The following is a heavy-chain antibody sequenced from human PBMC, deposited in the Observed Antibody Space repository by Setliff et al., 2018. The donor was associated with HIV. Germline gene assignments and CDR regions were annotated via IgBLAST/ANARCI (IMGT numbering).Heavy chain of an antibody. CDR2: IYHSGST. V-gene: IGHV4-39*07. CDR3: ARRPYYFDY. J-gene: IGHJ4*02. Sequence: PSETLSLTCTVSGGSISSHYWSWIRLPPGKGLEWIGSIYHSGSTYYNPSLKSRVTISVDTSKNQFSLKLSSVTAADTAVYYCARRPYYFDYWGQGTLVTVSS. CDR1: GGSISSHY.